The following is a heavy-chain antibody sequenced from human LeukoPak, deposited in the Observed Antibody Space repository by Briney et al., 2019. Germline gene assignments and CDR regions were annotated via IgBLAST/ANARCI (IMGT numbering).Heavy chain of an antibody. CDR3: ARLARAYCGGDCYGSHFDY. CDR2: INPNSGGT. V-gene: IGHV1-2*04. CDR1: GYTFTGYY. D-gene: IGHD2-21*02. Sequence: ASVKVSCKASGYTFTGYYMHWVRQAPGQGLEWMGRINPNSGGTNYAQKFQGWVTMTRDTSISTAYMELSRLRSDDTAVYYCARLARAYCGGDCYGSHFDYWGQGTLVTVSS. J-gene: IGHJ4*02.